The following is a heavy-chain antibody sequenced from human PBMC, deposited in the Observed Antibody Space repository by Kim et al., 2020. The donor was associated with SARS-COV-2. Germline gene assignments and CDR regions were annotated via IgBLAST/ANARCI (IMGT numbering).Heavy chain of an antibody. CDR2: SSI. V-gene: IGHV3-21*01. Sequence: SSISDSDSVKSRCTISRDNAKNSLYLQMNSLRAEDTAVYYCARDPYGMDVWGQGTTVTVSS. J-gene: IGHJ6*02. CDR3: ARDPYGMDV.